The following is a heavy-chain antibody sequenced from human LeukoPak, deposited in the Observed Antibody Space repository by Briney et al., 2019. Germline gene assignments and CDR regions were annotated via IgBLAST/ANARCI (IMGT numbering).Heavy chain of an antibody. CDR2: IHNDGNT. CDR1: GFVVSSNY. Sequence: GGSLRLSCAASGFVVSSNYMNWVRQAPGKGLEWVSFIHNDGNTFYADSVKGRFTISKDNSKNTVYLQMNSLKTEDTAVYYCTRWDCTTTGCYPFDYWGQGTLVTVSS. V-gene: IGHV3-53*01. J-gene: IGHJ4*02. D-gene: IGHD2-2*01. CDR3: TRWDCTTTGCYPFDY.